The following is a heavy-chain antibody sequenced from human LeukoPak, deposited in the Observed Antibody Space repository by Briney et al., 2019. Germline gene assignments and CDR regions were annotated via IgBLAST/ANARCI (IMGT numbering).Heavy chain of an antibody. D-gene: IGHD2-21*02. CDR2: FDSEDGET. CDR1: GYTLTELS. CDR3: ASLIPDEFVVVTAIQYYFDY. V-gene: IGHV1-24*01. Sequence: ASVKVSCKVSGYTLTELSMHWVRQAPGKGLEWMGAFDSEDGETIYAQKFQGRVTMTEDTSTDTAYMELSSLRSEDTAVYYCASLIPDEFVVVTAIQYYFDYWAREPWSPSPQ. J-gene: IGHJ4*02.